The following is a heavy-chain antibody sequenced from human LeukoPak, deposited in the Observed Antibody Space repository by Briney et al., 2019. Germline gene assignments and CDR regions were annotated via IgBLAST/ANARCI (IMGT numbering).Heavy chain of an antibody. D-gene: IGHD3-3*01. Sequence: SETLSLTCAVYGGSFSGYYWSWIRQPPGKGLEWIGEINHSGSTNYNPSLKSRVTISVDTSKNQFSLKLSSVTAADTAVYYCARYEDWYFDLWGRGALVTVSS. CDR3: ARYEDWYFDL. CDR2: INHSGST. J-gene: IGHJ2*01. CDR1: GGSFSGYY. V-gene: IGHV4-34*01.